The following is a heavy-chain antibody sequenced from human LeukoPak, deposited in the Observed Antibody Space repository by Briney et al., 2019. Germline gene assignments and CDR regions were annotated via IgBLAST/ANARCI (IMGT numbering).Heavy chain of an antibody. Sequence: PGRSLRLSCAASGFTFSSYGMHWVRQAPGKGLEWGTVISYEGSNKYYADSLKGGFTISRDNPKNTLYLQMNSLRAEDTAVYYCAKGLEGYCSSTSCPYFDYWGQGTLVTVSS. D-gene: IGHD2-2*01. CDR2: ISYEGSNK. CDR1: GFTFSSYG. CDR3: AKGLEGYCSSTSCPYFDY. J-gene: IGHJ4*02. V-gene: IGHV3-30*18.